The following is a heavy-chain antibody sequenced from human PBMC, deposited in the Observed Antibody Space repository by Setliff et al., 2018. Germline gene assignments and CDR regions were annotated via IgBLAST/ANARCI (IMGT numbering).Heavy chain of an antibody. CDR1: GDSISSRRNY. CDR2: VYSNVGT. D-gene: IGHD1-1*01. J-gene: IGHJ4*02. V-gene: IGHV4-61*02. Sequence: SETLSLTCTVSGDSISSRRNYWGWFRQPAGKELEWIGRVYSNVGTNFNPSLKSRVTMSVDASKNQISLKLTSVTAADTAVYCCARTGTYRYFDYWGQGTRVTVSS. CDR3: ARTGTYRYFDY.